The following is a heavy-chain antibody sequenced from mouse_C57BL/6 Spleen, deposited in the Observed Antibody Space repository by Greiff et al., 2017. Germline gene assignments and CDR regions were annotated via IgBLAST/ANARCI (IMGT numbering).Heavy chain of an antibody. Sequence: QVQLQQPGAELVRPGTSVKLSCTASGYTFTSYWMHWVKQRPGQGLEWIGVIDPSDSYTNYNQKFKGKATLTVDTSSSTAYMQLSSLTSEDSAVYYCARGAYYSNYNYFDYWGQGTTLTVSS. V-gene: IGHV1-59*01. CDR2: IDPSDSYT. CDR1: GYTFTSYW. D-gene: IGHD2-5*01. J-gene: IGHJ2*01. CDR3: ARGAYYSNYNYFDY.